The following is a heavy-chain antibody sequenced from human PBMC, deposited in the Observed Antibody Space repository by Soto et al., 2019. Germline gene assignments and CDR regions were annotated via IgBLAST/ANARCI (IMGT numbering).Heavy chain of an antibody. Sequence: SVKVSCKASGGTFGIDAITWVRQAPGQGLEWVGRIIPIFGTTNYAQNLQGRVTISADKSTLTSYMELHSLTSDDTALYYCARDRTDSGYYTNWLDPWGQGTQVTVSS. D-gene: IGHD3-22*01. V-gene: IGHV1-69*06. CDR1: GGTFGIDA. CDR3: ARDRTDSGYYTNWLDP. J-gene: IGHJ5*02. CDR2: IIPIFGTT.